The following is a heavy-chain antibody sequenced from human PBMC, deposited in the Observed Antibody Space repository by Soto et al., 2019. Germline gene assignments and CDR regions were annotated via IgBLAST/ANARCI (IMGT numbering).Heavy chain of an antibody. CDR1: GFTFSGSA. CDR2: IRSKANSYAT. CDR3: TRHADQWLVPEKDYYYGMDV. Sequence: PGGSLRLSCAASGFTFSGSAMHWVRQASGKGLEWVGRIRSKANSYATAYAASVKGRFTISRDDSKNTAYLQMNSLKTEDTAVYYCTRHADQWLVPEKDYYYGMDVWGQGTTVTVSS. V-gene: IGHV3-73*01. D-gene: IGHD6-19*01. J-gene: IGHJ6*02.